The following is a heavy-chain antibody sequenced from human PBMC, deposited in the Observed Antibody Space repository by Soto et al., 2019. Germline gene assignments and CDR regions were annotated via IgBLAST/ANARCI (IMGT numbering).Heavy chain of an antibody. J-gene: IGHJ6*02. CDR2: IIPIFGTA. D-gene: IGHD3-3*01. CDR3: ARDTIFGVVGSDYYYYGMDV. Sequence: VKVSCKASGGTFSSYAISWVRQAPGQGLEWMGGIIPIFGTANYAQKFQGRVTITADESTSTAYMELSSLRSEDTAVYYCARDTIFGVVGSDYYYYGMDVWGQGTTVTVSS. CDR1: GGTFSSYA. V-gene: IGHV1-69*01.